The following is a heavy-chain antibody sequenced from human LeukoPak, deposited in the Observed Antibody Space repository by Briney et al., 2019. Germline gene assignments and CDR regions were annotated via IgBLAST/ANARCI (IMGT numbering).Heavy chain of an antibody. D-gene: IGHD4-11*01. CDR1: GFTFTNYA. CDR2: ISASGVMT. J-gene: IGHJ6*03. CDR3: ARVDYRGGGYFMDV. Sequence: GGSLRLSCAASGFTFTNYAMTWVRQAPGKGLEWVSSISASGVMTYYADSVNGRFTISRDDPKNSLYLQMNSLRAEDTAVYYCARVDYRGGGYFMDVWGRGTPVTVSS. V-gene: IGHV3-23*01.